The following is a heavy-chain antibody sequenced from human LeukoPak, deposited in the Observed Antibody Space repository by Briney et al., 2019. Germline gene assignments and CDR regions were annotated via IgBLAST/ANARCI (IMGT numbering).Heavy chain of an antibody. V-gene: IGHV1-46*01. J-gene: IGHJ4*02. CDR3: ARDENERLAEGYHFDY. Sequence: ASVKVSCKASGYTFTSYYMHWVRRAPGQGLEWMGIINPSGGSTSYAQKFQGRVTMTRDTSTSTVYMELSSLRSEDTAVYYCARDENERLAEGYHFDYWGQGTLVTVSS. CDR1: GYTFTSYY. D-gene: IGHD3-16*02. CDR2: INPSGGST.